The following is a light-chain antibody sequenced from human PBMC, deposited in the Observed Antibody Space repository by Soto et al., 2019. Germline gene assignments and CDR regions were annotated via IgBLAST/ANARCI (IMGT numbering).Light chain of an antibody. CDR3: QQFVESPFT. Sequence: EIVLTQSPGTMSLSPGQRATLSCRASETVSRSYLAWYQQTPGQAPRLLIYDASRRATGIPDRFSGSGSGTDFSITITRLEPEDFSVYYCQQFVESPFTFGQGTKLEI. J-gene: IGKJ2*01. CDR2: DAS. CDR1: ETVSRSY. V-gene: IGKV3-20*01.